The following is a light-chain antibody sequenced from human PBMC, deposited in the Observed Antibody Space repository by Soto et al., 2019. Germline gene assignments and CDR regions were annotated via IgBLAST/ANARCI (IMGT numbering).Light chain of an antibody. V-gene: IGLV2-14*02. CDR1: SSDVGGHNL. CDR2: EAY. J-gene: IGLJ1*01. Sequence: QSALTQPASVSGSPGQSITISCTGTSSDVGGHNLVSWYQQHPDKAPKVIIYEAYRRPSGVSTRFSGYKSGNTASLTISGLQAEDEADYYCSSYTSTSTRVFGTGTKVTVL. CDR3: SSYTSTSTRV.